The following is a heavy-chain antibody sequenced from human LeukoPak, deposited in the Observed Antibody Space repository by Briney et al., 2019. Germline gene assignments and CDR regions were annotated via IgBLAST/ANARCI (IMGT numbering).Heavy chain of an antibody. Sequence: SVKVSCKASGGTFSSYAIRWVRQAPGQGLEWMGGIIPIFGTANYAQKFQGRVTITADKSTSTAYMELSSLRSEDTAVYYCARAPDYSTGWDDAFDIWGQGTMVTVSS. D-gene: IGHD6-19*01. CDR2: IIPIFGTA. J-gene: IGHJ3*02. V-gene: IGHV1-69*06. CDR3: ARAPDYSTGWDDAFDI. CDR1: GGTFSSYA.